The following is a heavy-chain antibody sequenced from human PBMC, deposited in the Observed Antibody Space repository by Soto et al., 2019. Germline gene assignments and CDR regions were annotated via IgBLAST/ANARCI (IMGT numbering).Heavy chain of an antibody. V-gene: IGHV3-9*01. CDR2: ISWNSGSI. CDR1: GFTFDDYA. D-gene: IGHD3-22*01. Sequence: EVQLVESGGGLVQPGRSLRLSCAASGFTFDDYAMHWVRQAPGKGLEWVSGISWNSGSIGYADSMKGRFTISRDNAKNSLYLQMNSLRAEDTALYYCAKGEGSSGYYSLFDYWGQGTLVTVSS. CDR3: AKGEGSSGYYSLFDY. J-gene: IGHJ4*02.